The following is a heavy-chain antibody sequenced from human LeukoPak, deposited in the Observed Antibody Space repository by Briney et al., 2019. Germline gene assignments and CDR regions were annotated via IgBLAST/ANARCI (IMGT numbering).Heavy chain of an antibody. CDR1: GFIFSTYA. CDR2: ISYDGSDP. CDR3: GSPDGSPWFDP. D-gene: IGHD3-10*01. J-gene: IGHJ5*02. Sequence: PGRSLRLSCAASGFIFSTYAMHWARQAPGKGLEWVAIISYDGSDPYYADSVKGRFTIFRDDSNNTLYLQMDSLRPEDTAVYYCGSPDGSPWFDPWGQGTLVTVSS. V-gene: IGHV3-30*03.